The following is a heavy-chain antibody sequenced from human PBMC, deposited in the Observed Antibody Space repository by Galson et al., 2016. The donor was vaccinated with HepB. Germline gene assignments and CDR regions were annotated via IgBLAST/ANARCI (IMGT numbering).Heavy chain of an antibody. V-gene: IGHV1-46*01. CDR2: INPSGTST. CDR1: GYTFTNYY. CDR3: ARDLYSSSSSQEGMDI. D-gene: IGHD6-6*01. Sequence: SVKVSCKASGYTFTNYYIHWVRQAPGQGLEWVGDINPSGTSTSYAQKFQGRVTVSRDTSTSTVYMELSSLRSEDTAVYYCARDLYSSSSSQEGMDIWGQGTTVTVAS. J-gene: IGHJ6*02.